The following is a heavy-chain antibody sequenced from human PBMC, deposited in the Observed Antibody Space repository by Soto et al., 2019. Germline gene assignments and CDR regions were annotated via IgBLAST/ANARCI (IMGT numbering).Heavy chain of an antibody. J-gene: IGHJ6*02. CDR2: IIPIFGTT. D-gene: IGHD2-15*01. Sequence: QVQLVQSGAEVKKPGSSVKISCKASGGTFSNYAISWVRQAPGQGLEWMVGIIPIFGTTTYEQKFQGRGTITAGDSTTTAYMELSSLRSEDTSLFYGATRYCVSFHCRSASQFNSGKDVWGQGTPVIVSS. CDR3: ATRYCVSFHCRSASQFNSGKDV. CDR1: GGTFSNYA. V-gene: IGHV1-69*01.